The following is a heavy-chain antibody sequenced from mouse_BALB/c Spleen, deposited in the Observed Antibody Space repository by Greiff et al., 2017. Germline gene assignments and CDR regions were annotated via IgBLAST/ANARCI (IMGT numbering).Heavy chain of an antibody. CDR3: ARDGDYGSSEGFAY. Sequence: DVQLVESGGGLVQPGGSRKLSCAASGFTFSSFGMHWVRQAPEKGLEWVAYISSGSSTIYYADTVKGRFTISRDNPKNTLFLQMTSLRSEDTAMYYCARDGDYGSSEGFAYWGQGTLVTVSA. CDR1: GFTFSSFG. CDR2: ISSGSSTI. J-gene: IGHJ3*01. V-gene: IGHV5-17*02. D-gene: IGHD1-1*01.